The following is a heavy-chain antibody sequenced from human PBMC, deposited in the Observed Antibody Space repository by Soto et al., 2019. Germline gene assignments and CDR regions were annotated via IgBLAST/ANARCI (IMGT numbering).Heavy chain of an antibody. CDR1: GGSISSGGYF. D-gene: IGHD1-26*01. V-gene: IGHV4-30-2*01. J-gene: IGHJ4*02. Sequence: SETLSLTCAVSGGSISSGGYFWSWIRQPPGKGLEWIGYIYHSGSTYYNPSLKSRVSISVDRSKNQFSLKLSSVTAADTAVYYCARGALSGSYLDYWGQGTLVTVSS. CDR3: ARGALSGSYLDY. CDR2: IYHSGST.